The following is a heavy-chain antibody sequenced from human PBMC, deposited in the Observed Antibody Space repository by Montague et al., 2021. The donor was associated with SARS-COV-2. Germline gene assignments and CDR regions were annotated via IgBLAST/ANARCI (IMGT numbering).Heavy chain of an antibody. CDR2: VYFRGSK. J-gene: IGHJ4*02. V-gene: IGHV4-59*01. CDR3: ARVQRGYYYGLGVSAHFDY. D-gene: IGHD3-10*01. Sequence: SETLSLTCTVSGGSISNYCWSWIRQPPGKGLEWIGYVYFRGSKKYNPSLKSRVTISVDTSKSQFSLKLSSVTAADTAVYYCARVQRGYYYGLGVSAHFDYWAQGPLVPVSS. CDR1: GGSISNYC.